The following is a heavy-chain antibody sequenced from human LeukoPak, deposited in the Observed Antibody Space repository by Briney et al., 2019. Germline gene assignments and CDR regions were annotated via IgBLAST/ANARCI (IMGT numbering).Heavy chain of an antibody. J-gene: IGHJ5*02. CDR1: GYSFATYW. Sequence: GESLKISCKGSGYSFATYWIGWVRQMPGKGLEWMGIIYPGDSDIRYSPSFQGQVTISADKSISTAYLQWSSLKASDTAMYYCARVEYNWFDPWGQGTLVTVSS. V-gene: IGHV5-51*01. CDR3: ARVEYNWFDP. CDR2: IYPGDSDI.